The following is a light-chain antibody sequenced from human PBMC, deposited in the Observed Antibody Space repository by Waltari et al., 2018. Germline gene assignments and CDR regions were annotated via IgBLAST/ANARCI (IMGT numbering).Light chain of an antibody. CDR3: QQYDHLPLT. Sequence: DILMTQSPFLLSASVGDRVTTTCQASQDISNYLNWFQQKPGEAPKLLIYDASNLENGVPSRFSGSGSGTDFTFTISSLQPEDLATYYCQQYDHLPLTFGGGTKVEIK. J-gene: IGKJ4*01. CDR1: QDISNY. CDR2: DAS. V-gene: IGKV1-33*01.